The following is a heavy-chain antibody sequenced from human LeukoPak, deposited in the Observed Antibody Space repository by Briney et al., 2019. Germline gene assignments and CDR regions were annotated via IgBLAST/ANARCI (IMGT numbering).Heavy chain of an antibody. Sequence: SETLSLTCAVSGGSISSGGYSWSWIRQPPGKGLEWIGYIYHSGSTYYNPSLKSRVTISVDRSKDQFSLKLSSVTAADTAVYYCARARVGIGGFDYWGQGTLVTVSS. D-gene: IGHD3-16*01. CDR3: ARARVGIGGFDY. CDR2: IYHSGST. V-gene: IGHV4-30-2*01. J-gene: IGHJ4*02. CDR1: GGSISSGGYS.